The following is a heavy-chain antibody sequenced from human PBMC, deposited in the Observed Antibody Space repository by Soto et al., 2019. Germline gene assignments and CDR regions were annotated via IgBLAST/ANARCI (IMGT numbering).Heavy chain of an antibody. CDR2: IYHSGST. CDR3: ARIRGLGEVSPYFDH. D-gene: IGHD3-16*01. CDR1: GESINSGVYA. V-gene: IGHV4-30-2*02. Sequence: SETTALTCAVSGESINSGVYAGSWIQQTPGKGLEWIGYIYHSGSTYYNPSLKSRVTISVDRSKNQFSLRVRSVTAADTAVYYCARIRGLGEVSPYFDHWGQGARVTVSS. J-gene: IGHJ4*02.